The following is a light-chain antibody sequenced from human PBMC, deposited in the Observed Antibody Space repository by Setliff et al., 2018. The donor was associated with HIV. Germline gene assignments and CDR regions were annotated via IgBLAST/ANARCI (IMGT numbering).Light chain of an antibody. CDR2: DVR. J-gene: IGLJ1*01. CDR1: SSDVGGYNY. Sequence: QSALTQPGSVSGSPGQSITISCTGTSSDVGGYNYVSWYQQHPSKAPKLIIYDVRNQPSGVSNRFSGSKSGNTASLTISGLQAEDEADYYCSSYAITNTLPFGSGTKVTVL. V-gene: IGLV2-14*03. CDR3: SSYAITNTLP.